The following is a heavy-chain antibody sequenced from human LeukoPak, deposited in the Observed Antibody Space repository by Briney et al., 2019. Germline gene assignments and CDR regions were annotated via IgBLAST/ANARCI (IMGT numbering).Heavy chain of an antibody. V-gene: IGHV4-39*01. Sequence: PSETLSLTCAVYGGSFSGYYWGWIRQPPGKGLEWVGSLYYSGSTYYNPSLKSRLTMSVDTSTNQFSLRLSSVTAADTAVYYCARRFRGGFDYWGQGTLVTVSS. CDR2: LYYSGST. CDR1: GGSFSGYY. CDR3: ARRFRGGFDY. D-gene: IGHD3-10*01. J-gene: IGHJ4*02.